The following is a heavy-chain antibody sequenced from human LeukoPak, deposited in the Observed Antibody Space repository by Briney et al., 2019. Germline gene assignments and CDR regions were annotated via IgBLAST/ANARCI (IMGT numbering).Heavy chain of an antibody. CDR3: TGNYYGSGSYADFDY. CDR1: GLTFSGSA. J-gene: IGHJ4*02. V-gene: IGHV3-73*01. D-gene: IGHD3-10*01. CDR2: IRSTANGYAT. Sequence: GGSLRLSSAASGLTFSGSALHWVRQASGKGLEWVGRIRSTANGYATAYAASVKGRFTISRDDSKNTAYLQMDSLKTEDTAVYYCTGNYYGSGSYADFDYWGQGTLVTVSS.